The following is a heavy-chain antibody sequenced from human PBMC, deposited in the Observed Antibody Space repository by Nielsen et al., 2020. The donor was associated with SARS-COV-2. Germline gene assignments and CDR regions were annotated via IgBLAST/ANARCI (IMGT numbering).Heavy chain of an antibody. D-gene: IGHD1-26*01. Sequence: SEILSLTCAVYGGSFSGYYWSWIRQPPGKGLEWIGEINHSGSTNYNPSLKSRVTISVDTSKNQFSLKLSSVTAADTAVYYCARVLSRYYKSAFDYWGQGTLVTVSS. J-gene: IGHJ4*02. CDR3: ARVLSRYYKSAFDY. V-gene: IGHV4-34*01. CDR1: GGSFSGYY. CDR2: INHSGST.